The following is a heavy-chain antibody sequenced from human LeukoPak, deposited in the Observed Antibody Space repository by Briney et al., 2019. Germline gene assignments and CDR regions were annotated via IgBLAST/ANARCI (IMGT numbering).Heavy chain of an antibody. CDR1: GFTVSSNH. D-gene: IGHD3-16*02. V-gene: IGHV3-53*01. CDR3: VRVWEISFDS. CDR2: MYSGGDT. Sequence: GGSLRLSCAASGFTVSSNHMSWVRQAPGKGLECVSVMYSGGDTYYADSVKGRFTFSRDNSKNTLYLQMNSLRAEDTAVYYCVRVWEISFDSWGQGSLVTVSA. J-gene: IGHJ4*02.